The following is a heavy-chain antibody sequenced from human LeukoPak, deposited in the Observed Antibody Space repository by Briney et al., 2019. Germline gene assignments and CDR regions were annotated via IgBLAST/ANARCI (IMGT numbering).Heavy chain of an antibody. CDR1: GGSISSSNW. J-gene: IGHJ6*02. Sequence: SGTLSLTCAVSGGSISSSNWWSWVRQPPGKGLEWIGEIYHSGSANYNPSLKSRLNISVDKSKNQFSLKVTSVTAADTAVYYCARVGGYCTSTSCSNSYYYYGMDVWGQGTTVTVSS. CDR3: ARVGGYCTSTSCSNSYYYYGMDV. CDR2: IYHSGSA. V-gene: IGHV4-4*02. D-gene: IGHD2-2*01.